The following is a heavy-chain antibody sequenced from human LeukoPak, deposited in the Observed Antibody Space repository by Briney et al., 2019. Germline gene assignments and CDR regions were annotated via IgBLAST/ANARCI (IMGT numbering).Heavy chain of an antibody. CDR1: GGSISSYY. V-gene: IGHV4-59*01. J-gene: IGHJ6*03. D-gene: IGHD4-17*01. CDR2: IYYSGST. Sequence: TSETLSLTCTVSGGSISSYYWSWIRQPPGKGLEWIGYIYYSGSTNYDPSLKSRVTISVDTSKNQFSLKLSSVTAADTAVYYCARGPGDLRYYYYYMDVWGKGTTVTVSS. CDR3: ARGPGDLRYYYYYMDV.